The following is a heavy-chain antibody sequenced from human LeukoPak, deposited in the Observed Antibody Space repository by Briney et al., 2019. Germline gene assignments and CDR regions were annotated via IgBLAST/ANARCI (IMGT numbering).Heavy chain of an antibody. V-gene: IGHV3-48*01. CDR2: INSRSSTI. Sequence: GGSLRLSCAASRFTFSNYGVNWVRQAPGKGLEWVSYINSRSSTIYYADSVRGRFTISRDNAKNSLYLQMNSLKAEDTAIYYCAREVGAPQAFDIWGQGTMVTVSS. D-gene: IGHD1-26*01. CDR3: AREVGAPQAFDI. CDR1: RFTFSNYG. J-gene: IGHJ3*02.